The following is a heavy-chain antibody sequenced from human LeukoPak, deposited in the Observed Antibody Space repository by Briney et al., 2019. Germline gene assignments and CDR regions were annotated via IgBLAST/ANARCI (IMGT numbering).Heavy chain of an antibody. D-gene: IGHD2-2*01. CDR3: ARKTYARFFDL. Sequence: PSETLSLTCTVSGDPINSYYWSWIRQPPGKGLEWIGYIYYSGSTNYSPSLKSRVTISVDTSKNQFSLKVSSVTVADRAVYDCARKTYARFFDLWGRGTLVTVSS. V-gene: IGHV4-59*01. CDR1: GDPINSYY. CDR2: IYYSGST. J-gene: IGHJ2*01.